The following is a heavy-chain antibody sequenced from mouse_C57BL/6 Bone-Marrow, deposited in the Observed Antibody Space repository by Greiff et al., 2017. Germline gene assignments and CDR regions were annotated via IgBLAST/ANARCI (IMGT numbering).Heavy chain of an antibody. D-gene: IGHD2-2*01. J-gene: IGHJ2*01. CDR3: GRQRGCYGYDGGYYFGY. CDR1: GFTFSSYG. V-gene: IGHV5-6*01. CDR2: ISSGGSYT. Sequence: EVQLVESGGDLVKPGGSLKLSCAASGFTFSSYGMSWVRQTPDKRLEWVATISSGGSYTYYPDSVKGRFTISRDNAKNTVYLQMSSLKSDDTAMYYCGRQRGCYGYDGGYYFGYWGQGTTLTVSS.